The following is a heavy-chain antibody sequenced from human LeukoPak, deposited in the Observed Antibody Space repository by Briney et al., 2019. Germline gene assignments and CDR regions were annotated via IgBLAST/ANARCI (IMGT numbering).Heavy chain of an antibody. Sequence: GGSLTLSCAASALTVSSYSAKWVRQAPGKGLEWVSSISCRSTYTYYGDSVEDRFTIPRDNPKNSLYLQMNSVRGEDTAVYYCATGYHDSGGSWTPSDYWGQGTLVTVSS. CDR3: ATGYHDSGGSWTPSDY. CDR2: ISCRSTYT. CDR1: ALTVSSYS. V-gene: IGHV3-21*01. J-gene: IGHJ4*02. D-gene: IGHD3-22*01.